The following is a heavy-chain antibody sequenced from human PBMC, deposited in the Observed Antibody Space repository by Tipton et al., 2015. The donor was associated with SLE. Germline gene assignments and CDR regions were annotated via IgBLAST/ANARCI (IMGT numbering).Heavy chain of an antibody. V-gene: IGHV1-2*06. CDR3: ARGRGDPDAFDI. Sequence: QLVQSGPEVKKPGASVKVSCKASGYTFTGYYMHWVRQAPGQGLEWMGRINPNSGGTTYAQKFQGRVTMTRDTSISTAYMELSRLRSDDTAVYYCARGRGDPDAFDIWGQGTMVTVSS. CDR1: GYTFTGYY. CDR2: INPNSGGT. J-gene: IGHJ3*02. D-gene: IGHD3-16*01.